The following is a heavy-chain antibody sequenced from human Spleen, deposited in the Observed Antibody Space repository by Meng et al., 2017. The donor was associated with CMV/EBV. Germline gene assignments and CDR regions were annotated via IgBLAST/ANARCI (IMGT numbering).Heavy chain of an antibody. CDR2: INHSGST. D-gene: IGHD3-3*01. J-gene: IGHJ4*02. CDR1: Y. V-gene: IGHV4-34*01. CDR3: AREIGSGTYYDFWSGYYRLPYYFDY. Sequence: YWSWICQPPGKGLEWIGEINHSGSTNYNPSLKSRVTISVDTSKNQFSLKLSSVTAADTAVYYCAREIGSGTYYDFWSGYYRLPYYFDYWGQGTLVTVSS.